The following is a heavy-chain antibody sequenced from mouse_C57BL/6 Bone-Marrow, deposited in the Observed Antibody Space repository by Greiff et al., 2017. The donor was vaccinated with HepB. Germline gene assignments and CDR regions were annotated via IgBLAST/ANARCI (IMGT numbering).Heavy chain of an antibody. D-gene: IGHD3-2*02. CDR3: ARGTRRRLVAY. CDR1: GYTFTSYW. Sequence: QVQLQQPGTELVKPGASVKLSCKASGYTFTSYWMHWVKQRPGHGLEWIGNINRSNGGTNYNEKLKSKATLTVDKSTSTAYMQLSSLTSEDSAVYYCARGTRRRLVAYWGRGTLITVTA. V-gene: IGHV1-53*01. CDR2: INRSNGGT. J-gene: IGHJ3*01.